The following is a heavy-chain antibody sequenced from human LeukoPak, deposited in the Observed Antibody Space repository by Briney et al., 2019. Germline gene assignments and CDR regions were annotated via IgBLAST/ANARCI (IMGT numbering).Heavy chain of an antibody. J-gene: IGHJ5*02. V-gene: IGHV3-74*01. CDR1: GFTLSSYW. Sequence: GGSLRLSCAASGFTLSSYWMHWVRHAPGKGLVWVSRIRSDGSITSYADSVKGRFTISRDNAKNTLYLEMNSLRVEDTAVYYCARDDWLSHWGQGALVTVSS. CDR3: ARDDWLSH. CDR2: IRSDGSIT.